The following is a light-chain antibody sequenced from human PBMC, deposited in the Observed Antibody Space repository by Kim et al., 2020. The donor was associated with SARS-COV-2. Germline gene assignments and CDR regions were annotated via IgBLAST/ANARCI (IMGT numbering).Light chain of an antibody. J-gene: IGLJ2*01. Sequence: ASVKRTCTQGRGHSSYASAWHQQQTEKGPRYLMKLNSDGSHSKGGGIPDRFSGSSSGAERYLTISSLQSEDEADYYCQTWGTGLVVFGGGTKVTVL. CDR3: QTWGTGLVV. CDR1: RGHSSYA. V-gene: IGLV4-69*01. CDR2: LNSDGSH.